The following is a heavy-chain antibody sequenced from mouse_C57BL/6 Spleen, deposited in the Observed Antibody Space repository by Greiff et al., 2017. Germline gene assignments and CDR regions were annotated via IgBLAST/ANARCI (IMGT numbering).Heavy chain of an antibody. D-gene: IGHD1-1*01. J-gene: IGHJ2*01. Sequence: QVQLQQSGAELMKPGASVKLSCKATGYTFTGYWIEWVKQRPGHGLEWIGEILPGSGSTNYTEKFKGKATFTADTSSNTAYMQLSSLTTEESAIYYCARAFPTVVATDYWGQGTTLTVSS. CDR1: GYTFTGYW. CDR3: ARAFPTVVATDY. CDR2: ILPGSGST. V-gene: IGHV1-9*01.